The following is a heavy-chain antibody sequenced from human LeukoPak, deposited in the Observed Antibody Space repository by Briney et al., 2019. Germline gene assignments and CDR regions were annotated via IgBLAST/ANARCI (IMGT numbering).Heavy chain of an antibody. CDR2: MNPNSGST. Sequence: ASVKVSCKASGYTFTSYDINWVRQATGQGLEWMAWMNPNSGSTGYAQKFQGRVTLTRDTSINTLYMELSSLTSEDTAVYYCARVFCPGDTCYLDYFDYWGQGTLVTVSS. J-gene: IGHJ4*02. V-gene: IGHV1-8*01. D-gene: IGHD2-15*01. CDR3: ARVFCPGDTCYLDYFDY. CDR1: GYTFTSYD.